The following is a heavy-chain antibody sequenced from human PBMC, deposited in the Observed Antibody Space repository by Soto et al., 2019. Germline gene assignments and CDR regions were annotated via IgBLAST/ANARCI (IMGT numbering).Heavy chain of an antibody. V-gene: IGHV1-18*01. CDR1: GYIFTSYG. J-gene: IGHJ6*02. CDR2: ISAYNGNT. Sequence: QVQLVQSGAEVKKPGASVKVSCKASGYIFTSYGITWVRQAPRQGLEWMGWISAYNGNTNYAQKIQGRVTMTTETSTSTAYMDLRSLRSDDTAVYYCARDLPSITGGNFYGMDVWGQGTTVTVSS. CDR3: ARDLPSITGGNFYGMDV. D-gene: IGHD1-20*01.